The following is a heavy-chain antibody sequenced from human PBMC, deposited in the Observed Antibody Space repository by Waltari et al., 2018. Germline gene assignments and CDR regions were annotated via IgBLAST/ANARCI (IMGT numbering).Heavy chain of an antibody. V-gene: IGHV1-46*01. Sequence: QVQLVQSGAEVKKPGASVKVSCQASGYTFTSYYMHWVRQAPGQGREWMVITNPSGGSTSYAQQVQRSVTMTRDTSTSTAYMELSSLRSEDPAVYYCARVGGRGLRLRPLDYWGQGTLVTVSS. J-gene: IGHJ4*02. D-gene: IGHD5-12*01. CDR1: GYTFTSYY. CDR3: ARVGGRGLRLRPLDY. CDR2: TNPSGGST.